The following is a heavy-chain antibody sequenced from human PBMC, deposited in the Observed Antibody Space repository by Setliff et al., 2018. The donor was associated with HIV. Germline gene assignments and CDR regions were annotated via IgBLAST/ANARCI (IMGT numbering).Heavy chain of an antibody. CDR1: GYTFTSYY. CDR2: INPSGGST. CDR3: ARELSRTASRNDYGDYVCPPGVCYYYGMDV. J-gene: IGHJ6*02. V-gene: IGHV1-46*01. Sequence: GASVKVSCKASGYTFTSYYMHWVRNAPGQGLEWMGIINPSGGSTSYAQKFQGRVTMTRDTSTSPVYMELSSLRSEDTAVYYCARELSRTASRNDYGDYVCPPGVCYYYGMDVWGQGTTVTVSS. D-gene: IGHD4-17*01.